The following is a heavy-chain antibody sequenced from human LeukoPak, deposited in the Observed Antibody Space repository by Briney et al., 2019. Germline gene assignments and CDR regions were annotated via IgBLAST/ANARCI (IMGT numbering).Heavy chain of an antibody. CDR1: GFTFSSYW. J-gene: IGHJ6*03. Sequence: GGSLRLSCAASGFTFSSYWMSWVRQAPGKGLEWVANIKQDGSEKYYVDSVKGRFTISRDNAKNSLYLQMNSLRAGDTAVYYCARDDYYGSGSSWSDYYMDVWGKGTTVTISS. D-gene: IGHD3-10*01. CDR3: ARDDYYGSGSSWSDYYMDV. V-gene: IGHV3-7*01. CDR2: IKQDGSEK.